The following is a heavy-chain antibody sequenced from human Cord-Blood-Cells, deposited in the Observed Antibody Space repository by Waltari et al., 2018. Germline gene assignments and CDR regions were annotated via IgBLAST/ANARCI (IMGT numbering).Heavy chain of an antibody. CDR2: MNPNSGNT. V-gene: IGHV1-8*01. CDR3: AIDGSYYDAFDI. J-gene: IGHJ3*02. D-gene: IGHD1-26*01. Sequence: QVQLVQSGAEVKKPGASVKVSFKASGYTLTSYDINWVRQATGQGLEWMGWMNPNSGNTCYAQKFQGRVTMTRNTSISTAYMELSSLRSEDTAVYYCAIDGSYYDAFDIWGQGTMVTVSS. CDR1: GYTLTSYD.